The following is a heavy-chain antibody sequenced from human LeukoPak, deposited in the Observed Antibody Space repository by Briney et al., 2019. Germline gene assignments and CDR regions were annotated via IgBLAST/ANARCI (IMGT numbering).Heavy chain of an antibody. CDR2: INHSGST. J-gene: IGHJ2*01. V-gene: IGHV4-34*01. D-gene: IGHD6-19*01. Sequence: SETLSLTCAVYGGSFSGYYWSWIRQPPGKGLEWIGEINHSGSTNYNPSLKSRVTISVDTSKNQFSLKLSSVTAADTAVYYCARDRSGWPNWYFDLWGRGTLVTVSS. CDR3: ARDRSGWPNWYFDL. CDR1: GGSFSGYY.